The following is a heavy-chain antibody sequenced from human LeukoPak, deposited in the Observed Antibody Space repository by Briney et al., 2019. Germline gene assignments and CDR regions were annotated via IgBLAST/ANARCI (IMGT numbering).Heavy chain of an antibody. J-gene: IGHJ4*02. CDR2: FTAYSGASI. CDR1: GFTFSSYN. CDR3: ARGTYSGYDSSFDY. D-gene: IGHD5-12*01. Sequence: GGSLRLPCTASGFTFSSYNMNWVRQAPGKGLEWVSSFTAYSGASIYYADSVRGRFTVSRDNAKNSLYLQINSLRAEDTAVYYCARGTYSGYDSSFDYWGQGTLVTVSS. V-gene: IGHV3-21*01.